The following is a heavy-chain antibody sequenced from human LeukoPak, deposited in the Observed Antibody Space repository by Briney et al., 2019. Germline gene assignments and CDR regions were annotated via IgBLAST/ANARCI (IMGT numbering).Heavy chain of an antibody. CDR2: TYTGGST. CDR1: GFIVSSNH. D-gene: IGHD2-8*02. CDR3: ARHHDCTDYYYDY. Sequence: GGSLRLSCAASGFIVSSNHMSWVRQAPGKGLEWVSVTYTGGSTYYADSVKSRFTISRDNSKNTLYLQMNSLRAEDTAVYFCARHHDCTDYYYDYWGQGTLVAVSS. V-gene: IGHV3-66*04. J-gene: IGHJ4*02.